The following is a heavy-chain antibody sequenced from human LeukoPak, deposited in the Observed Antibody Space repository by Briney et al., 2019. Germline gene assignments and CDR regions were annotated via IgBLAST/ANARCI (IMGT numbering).Heavy chain of an antibody. V-gene: IGHV3-64*01. D-gene: IGHD2-2*01. J-gene: IGHJ4*02. CDR2: ISTDGGSP. CDR3: ARWSSTSCYDY. Sequence: GGSLRLSCAASGFTFSSYGMHWVRQAPGKGLEYVSAISTDGGSPCYANSVKGRFTISRDNSKNTLYLQMGSLRAEDMAVYYCARWSSTSCYDYWGQGTLVTVSS. CDR1: GFTFSSYG.